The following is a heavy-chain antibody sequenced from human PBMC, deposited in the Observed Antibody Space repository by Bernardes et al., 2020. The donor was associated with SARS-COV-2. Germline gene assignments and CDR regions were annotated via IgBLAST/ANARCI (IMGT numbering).Heavy chain of an antibody. Sequence: GGSLRLSCAASGFSFGSYAVSWVRQAPGKGLEWVSAISGGGLSTYYGDSVKGRFTISRDNSKNTLYLQMNTLRAEDTAIYYCAKNNLRSGTYYYGMDVWGQGTTVTVSS. J-gene: IGHJ6*02. CDR2: ISGGGLST. D-gene: IGHD3-10*02. CDR3: AKNNLRSGTYYYGMDV. CDR1: GFSFGSYA. V-gene: IGHV3-23*01.